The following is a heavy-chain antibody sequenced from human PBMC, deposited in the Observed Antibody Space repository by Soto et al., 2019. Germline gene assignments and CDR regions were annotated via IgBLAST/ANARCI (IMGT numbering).Heavy chain of an antibody. CDR2: TYYRSKWYN. CDR1: GDSVSSNSAA. V-gene: IGHV6-1*01. J-gene: IGHJ6*02. D-gene: IGHD5-18*01. Sequence: SQTLSLTCAISGDSVSSNSAAWNWIRQSPSRGLEWLGRTYYRSKWYNDYAVSVKSRIIISPDTSKNQFSLQLNSVTAADTAVYYCAIDGGYSNGEYYYYYYAMDIWGQGTTVTVSS. CDR3: AIDGGYSNGEYYYYYYAMDI.